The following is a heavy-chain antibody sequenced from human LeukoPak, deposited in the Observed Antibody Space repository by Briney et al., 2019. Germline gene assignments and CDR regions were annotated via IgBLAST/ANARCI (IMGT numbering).Heavy chain of an antibody. CDR3: ARSRRYFAYQYYFDY. V-gene: IGHV1-2*04. J-gene: IGHJ4*02. D-gene: IGHD2-2*01. Sequence: ASVKVSCKASGYTFTGYYMHWLRQAPGQGLEWMGWINPNSGGTNYAQKFQGWITMTRDTSISTAYMELSRLRSDDTAVYYCARSRRYFAYQYYFDYWGQGTLVTVSS. CDR1: GYTFTGYY. CDR2: INPNSGGT.